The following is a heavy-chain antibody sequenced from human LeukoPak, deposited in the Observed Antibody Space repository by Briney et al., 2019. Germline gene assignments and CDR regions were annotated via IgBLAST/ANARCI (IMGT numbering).Heavy chain of an antibody. CDR3: ARDRAKYYYGSGSDY. CDR1: GVTFRSVA. V-gene: IGHV3-30*11. J-gene: IGHJ4*02. CDR2: ISYDGSNK. D-gene: IGHD3-10*01. Sequence: GGSLRRSCAASGVTFRSVAMGGVRKAPGKGLEWVAVISYDGSNKYYADSVKGRFTISRDNSKNTLYLQMNSLRAEDTAVYYCARDRAKYYYGSGSDYWGQGTLVTVSS.